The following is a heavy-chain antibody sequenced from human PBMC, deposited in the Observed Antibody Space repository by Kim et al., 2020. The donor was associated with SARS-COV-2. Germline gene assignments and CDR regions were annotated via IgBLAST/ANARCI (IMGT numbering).Heavy chain of an antibody. D-gene: IGHD6-19*01. Sequence: SETLSLTCTVSGGSISSSSYFWGWIRQPPGKGLEWIGSYSYSGTTYYNPSLESRVTISVDTSKNQFSLNLTTVTAADTAVYYCARRQGRIVVASLSLSAAFHFWGQGTMVTVSS. V-gene: IGHV4-39*01. CDR2: YSYSGTT. CDR1: GGSISSSSYF. J-gene: IGHJ3*01. CDR3: ARRQGRIVVASLSLSAAFHF.